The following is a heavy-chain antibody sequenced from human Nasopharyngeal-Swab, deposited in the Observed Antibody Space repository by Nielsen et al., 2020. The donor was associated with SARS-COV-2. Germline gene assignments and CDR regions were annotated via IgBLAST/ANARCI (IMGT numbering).Heavy chain of an antibody. Sequence: WIRQPPGKGLEWIGEINHSGSTNYNPSLKSRVTISVDTSKNQFSLKLSSVTAADTAVYYCARVLIGTPAYGSGTIDYWGQGTLVTSPQ. D-gene: IGHD3-10*01. V-gene: IGHV4-34*01. CDR2: INHSGST. J-gene: IGHJ4*02. CDR3: ARVLIGTPAYGSGTIDY.